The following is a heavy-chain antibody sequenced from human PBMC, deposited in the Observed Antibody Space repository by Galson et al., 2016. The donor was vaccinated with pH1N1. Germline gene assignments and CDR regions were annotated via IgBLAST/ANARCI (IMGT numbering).Heavy chain of an antibody. CDR2: ISPIFGSI. J-gene: IGHJ6*02. Sequence: SVKVSCKASGYTFNTYGISWVRQAPGQGLEWMGGISPIFGSINYAQRFQGRVTITTDIFTNTAYMELSSLRSEDTAIYYCATAGRLVREILYYWYALDVWGQGTTVTVSS. V-gene: IGHV1-69*05. D-gene: IGHD3-10*01. CDR3: ATAGRLVREILYYWYALDV. CDR1: GYTFNTYG.